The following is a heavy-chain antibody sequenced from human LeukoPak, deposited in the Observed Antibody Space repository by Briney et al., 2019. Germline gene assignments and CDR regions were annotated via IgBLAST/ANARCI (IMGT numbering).Heavy chain of an antibody. D-gene: IGHD6-6*01. CDR3: AKTKLRIAARPGGSYYYYYGMDV. CDR1: GGSFSGYY. J-gene: IGHJ6*02. Sequence: SETLSLTCAVYGGSFSGYYWSWIRQPPGKGLEWIGEIDHSGSTNYNPSLKSRVTISVDTSKNQFSLKLSSVTAADTAVYYCAKTKLRIAARPGGSYYYYYGMDVWGQGTTVTVSS. CDR2: IDHSGST. V-gene: IGHV4-34*01.